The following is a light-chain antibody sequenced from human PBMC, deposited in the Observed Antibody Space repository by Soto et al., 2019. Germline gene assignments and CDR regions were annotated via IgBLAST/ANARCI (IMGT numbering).Light chain of an antibody. CDR1: SSNIGAGHD. CDR2: GNS. Sequence: QAVVTQPPSVSGAPGQRVTISCTGSSSNIGAGHDVHWYQQLPGTAPKLLIYGNSNRPSGVPDRFSGSKSGTSASLAITWLQAEDEADYYCQSYDSSLSGSVFGGGTKLTVL. J-gene: IGLJ2*01. V-gene: IGLV1-40*01. CDR3: QSYDSSLSGSV.